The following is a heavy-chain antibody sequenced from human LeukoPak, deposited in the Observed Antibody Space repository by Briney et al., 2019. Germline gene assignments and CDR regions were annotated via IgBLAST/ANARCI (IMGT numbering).Heavy chain of an antibody. D-gene: IGHD6-13*01. J-gene: IGHJ6*03. Sequence: ASVKVSCKSSGYTFSDYYMHWVRQAPGQGLEWMGWINPNSGGTNYAQKFQGRVTMTRDTSISTAYMELSRLRSDDTAVYYCARVGAAGKYYYYYYMDVWGKGTTVTVSS. CDR1: GYTFSDYY. CDR3: ARVGAAGKYYYYYYMDV. CDR2: INPNSGGT. V-gene: IGHV1-2*02.